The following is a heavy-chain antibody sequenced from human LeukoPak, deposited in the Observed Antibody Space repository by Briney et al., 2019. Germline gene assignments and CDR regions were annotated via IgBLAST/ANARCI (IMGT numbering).Heavy chain of an antibody. D-gene: IGHD1-1*01. V-gene: IGHV3-30*02. CDR3: ARDLQLEDDAFDI. CDR2: IRYDGSYK. J-gene: IGHJ3*02. CDR1: GFTFSSYA. Sequence: GGSLRLSCAASGFTFSSYAMHWVRQAPGKGLEWVAFIRYDGSYKYYADSVQGRFTISRDNSKNTLYLQMNSLRAEDTAVYYCARDLQLEDDAFDIWGQGTMVTVSS.